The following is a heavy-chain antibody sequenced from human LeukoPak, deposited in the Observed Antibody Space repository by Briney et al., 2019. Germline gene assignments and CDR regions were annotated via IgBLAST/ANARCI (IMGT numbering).Heavy chain of an antibody. Sequence: ASVKVSCKASGDTFTRDYIHWVRQAPGQGLEWMGVMKPSGGSTIYAQRLRGRVTMTRDTSTNTVYMELSSLRSEDTAVYYCAREGDSSFYFDYWGQGTLVTVAS. CDR2: MKPSGGST. V-gene: IGHV1-46*04. J-gene: IGHJ4*02. CDR1: GDTFTRDY. D-gene: IGHD2-21*02. CDR3: AREGDSSFYFDY.